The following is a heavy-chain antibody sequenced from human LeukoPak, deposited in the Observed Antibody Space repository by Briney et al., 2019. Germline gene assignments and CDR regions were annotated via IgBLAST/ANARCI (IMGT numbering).Heavy chain of an antibody. V-gene: IGHV3-23*01. CDR3: AKGEWFGELLHPAYFDY. Sequence: GGSLRLSCAASGFTFSSYGMSWVRQAPGKGLEWVSAISGSGGSTYYADSVKGRFTISRDNSKNTLYLQMNSLRAEDTAVYYCAKGEWFGELLHPAYFDYWGQGTLVTVSS. CDR1: GFTFSSYG. D-gene: IGHD3-10*01. J-gene: IGHJ4*02. CDR2: ISGSGGST.